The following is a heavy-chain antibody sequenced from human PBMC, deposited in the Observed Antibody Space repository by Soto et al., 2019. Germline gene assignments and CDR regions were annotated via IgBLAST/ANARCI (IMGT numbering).Heavy chain of an antibody. Sequence: EVQLVESGGGLVQPGGSLRLSCAASGFTFSSYAMHWVRQAPGKGLEYVSAITSSGFNTDYASSVKGRFTISRDNSKNTLYLQMGSLRAEDMAVYYCARRSPFGYGMDVCGQGTTVTVSS. V-gene: IGHV3-64*01. CDR1: GFTFSSYA. CDR2: ITSSGFNT. CDR3: ARRSPFGYGMDV. D-gene: IGHD3-16*01. J-gene: IGHJ6*02.